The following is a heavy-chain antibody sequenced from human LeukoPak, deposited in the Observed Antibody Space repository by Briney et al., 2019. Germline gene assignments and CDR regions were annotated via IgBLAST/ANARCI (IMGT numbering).Heavy chain of an antibody. V-gene: IGHV4-61*02. CDR1: GGSISSGSYY. Sequence: PSETLSLTCTVSGGSISSGSYYWTWIRQPAGKGLEWIGRIYTSGSTNYNPSLKSRVTISLDTSKNQFSLKLSSVTAADTAVYYCARRDSAIGWYFDLWGRGTLVTVSS. CDR2: IYTSGST. J-gene: IGHJ2*01. D-gene: IGHD3-16*01. CDR3: ARRDSAIGWYFDL.